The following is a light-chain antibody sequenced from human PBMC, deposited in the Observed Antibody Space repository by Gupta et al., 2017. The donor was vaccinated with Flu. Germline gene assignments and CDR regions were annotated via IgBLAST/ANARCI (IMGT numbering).Light chain of an antibody. J-gene: IGLJ2*01. CDR2: EDD. V-gene: IGLV6-57*03. CDR3: QADEV. Sequence: NFLLTQPHSVSGSPGNTVTISCTRRSGSIGLNYVQWYQPRPGTAPKNVIYEDDQRPSGVPARFSGSIDRSSNPASRTRPGRKYEDEADDYCQADEVFGGGTKLTVL. CDR1: SGSIGLNY.